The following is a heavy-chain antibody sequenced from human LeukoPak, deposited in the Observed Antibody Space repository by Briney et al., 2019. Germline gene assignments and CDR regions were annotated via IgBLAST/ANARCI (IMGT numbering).Heavy chain of an antibody. CDR2: ISPLLGAS. V-gene: IGHV1-69*13. CDR1: GGTFSDYV. Sequence: SVKVSCKASGGTFSDYVISWVRQAPGQGLNWMGGISPLLGASKHTQNFHDRVTITADESTTTAYIELSDLRSADTAVYYCATYDVLTGFGYWGQGTLVTVSS. D-gene: IGHD3-9*01. CDR3: ATYDVLTGFGY. J-gene: IGHJ4*02.